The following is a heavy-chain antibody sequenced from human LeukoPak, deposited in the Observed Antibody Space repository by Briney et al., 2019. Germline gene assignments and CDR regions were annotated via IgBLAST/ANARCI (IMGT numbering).Heavy chain of an antibody. CDR1: GFSFTDYP. Sequence: GGSLRLSCATSGFSFTDYPMNWVRQAPGKGLEWISNIRTTAEGAKYAYYADSVKGRVTISRDDALYPHMNSLRDDDTAVYYCATDQRYAFDYWGQGILVTVSS. V-gene: IGHV3-48*02. D-gene: IGHD3-9*01. CDR3: ATDQRYAFDY. CDR2: IRTTAEGAKYA. J-gene: IGHJ4*02.